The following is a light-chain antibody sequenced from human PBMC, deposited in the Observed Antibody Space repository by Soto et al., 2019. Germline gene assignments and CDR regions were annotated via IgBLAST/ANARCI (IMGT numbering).Light chain of an antibody. CDR3: QQYYTYAT. CDR1: QKSRNL. CDR2: DAS. Sequence: DIQLTQSPSTLSAADGDSVTITCRASQKSRNLLAWYQQKPGRAPKPLIFDASTLRTGVPSRFSGSGSVSEFNFTIAGLQPDDLASYFCQQYYTYATFGHGTRLEIK. J-gene: IGKJ5*01. V-gene: IGKV1-5*01.